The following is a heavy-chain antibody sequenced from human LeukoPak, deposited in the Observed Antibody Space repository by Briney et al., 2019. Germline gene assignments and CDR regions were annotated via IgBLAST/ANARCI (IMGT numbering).Heavy chain of an antibody. D-gene: IGHD2-21*01. J-gene: IGHJ3*02. Sequence: GGSLRLSCAASGFTFSSYDMHWVRQAPGKGLEWVAVIWFGGSSKYYADSVKGRFTISRDNPKNTLYLQMNSLRAEDTAVYSCARPQLAYCGGDCDSNAFDIWGQGTMVTVSS. V-gene: IGHV3-33*08. CDR3: ARPQLAYCGGDCDSNAFDI. CDR2: IWFGGSSK. CDR1: GFTFSSYD.